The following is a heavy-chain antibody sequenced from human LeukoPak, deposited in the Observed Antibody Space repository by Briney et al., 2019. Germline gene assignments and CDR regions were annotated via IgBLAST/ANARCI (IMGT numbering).Heavy chain of an antibody. J-gene: IGHJ4*02. CDR2: ISSSSSTI. CDR3: ARSVDIDY. Sequence: GGSLRLSCAASGFTFNNNYMNWVRQAPGKGLEWVSYISSSSSTIYYADSVKGRFTISRDNAKNSLYLQMNSLRAEDTAVYYCARSVDIDYWGQGTLVTVSS. D-gene: IGHD5-12*01. CDR1: GFTFNNNY. V-gene: IGHV3-48*01.